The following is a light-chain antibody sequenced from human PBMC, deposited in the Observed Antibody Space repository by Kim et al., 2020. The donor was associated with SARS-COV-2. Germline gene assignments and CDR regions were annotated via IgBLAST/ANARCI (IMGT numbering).Light chain of an antibody. CDR3: QQYNSWPLT. CDR2: GAS. Sequence: EIVMTQSPATLSVSPGERATLSCRASQSVSNNLAWYQHKPGQAPRLLLFGASNRATGVPARFSGSGSGTEFTLTISSLESEDFAVYYCQQYNSWPLTFGPGTKVDIK. V-gene: IGKV3-15*01. J-gene: IGKJ3*01. CDR1: QSVSNN.